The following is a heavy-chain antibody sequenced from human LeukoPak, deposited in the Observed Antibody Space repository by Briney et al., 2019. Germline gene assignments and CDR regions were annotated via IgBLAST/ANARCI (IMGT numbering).Heavy chain of an antibody. CDR2: ISGSGGST. CDR3: AKARGYYGSGSTTFDY. J-gene: IGHJ4*02. V-gene: IGHV3-23*01. Sequence: GGSLRLSCAASGFTFSSYGMSWVRQAPGKGLEWVSAISGSGGSTYYADSVKGRFTISRDNSKNTLYLQMNSLRAEDTAVYYCAKARGYYGSGSTTFDYWGQGTLVTVSS. D-gene: IGHD3-10*01. CDR1: GFTFSSYG.